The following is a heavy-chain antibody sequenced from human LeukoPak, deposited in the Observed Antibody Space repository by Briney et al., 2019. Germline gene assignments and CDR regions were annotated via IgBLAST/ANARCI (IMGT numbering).Heavy chain of an antibody. D-gene: IGHD5-24*01. CDR1: GFTFSSYS. CDR3: ARDLDGYNSHFDY. CDR2: INSSSSYI. J-gene: IGHJ4*02. Sequence: GGSLRLSCAASGFTFSSYSMNWVRQAPGKGLEWVSSINSSSSYIYYADSVKGRFTISRDNAKNSLYLQMNSLRAEDTAVYYCARDLDGYNSHFDYWGQGTLVTVSS. V-gene: IGHV3-21*01.